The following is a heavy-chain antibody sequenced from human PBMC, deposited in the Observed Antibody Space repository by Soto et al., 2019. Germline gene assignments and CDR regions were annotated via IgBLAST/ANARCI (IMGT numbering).Heavy chain of an antibody. V-gene: IGHV1-69*06. Sequence: QVQLVQSGAEVKKPGTSVKVSCKASGGTFSSYAISWVRQAPRQGLEWMGGIIPMLGTANYAQKFQGRVTITADKSTSTAYMELSSLRSEDTAVYYCANPSSPYFSGGSCYAPLYYYGMDVWGQGTTVTVSS. CDR3: ANPSSPYFSGGSCYAPLYYYGMDV. D-gene: IGHD2-15*01. CDR1: GGTFSSYA. J-gene: IGHJ6*02. CDR2: IIPMLGTA.